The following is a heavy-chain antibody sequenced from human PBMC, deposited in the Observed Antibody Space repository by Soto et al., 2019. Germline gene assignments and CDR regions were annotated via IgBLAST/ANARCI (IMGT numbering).Heavy chain of an antibody. V-gene: IGHV1-69*13. CDR1: GCTFSGYA. CDR3: ARGSCSSTSCYKEYYFDL. CDR2: IIPMFGTS. J-gene: IGHJ4*02. Sequence: GSSVKVSCKASGCTFSGYAISWVRQAPGQGLEWMGEIIPMFGTSNSAQKFQGRVTITADESTSTAYMDLTSLSSEVTAVYYCARGSCSSTSCYKEYYFDLWGQGTLVTVSS. D-gene: IGHD2-2*02.